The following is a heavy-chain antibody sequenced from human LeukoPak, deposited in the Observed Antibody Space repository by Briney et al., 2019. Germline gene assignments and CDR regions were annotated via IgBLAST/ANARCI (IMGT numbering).Heavy chain of an antibody. CDR2: ISSNGGST. Sequence: PGGSLRLSCAVSGFTFSGYNMNWVRQAPGKGLEYVSAISSNGGSTYYANSVKGRFTISRDNSKNTLYLQMGSLRAEDMAVYYCASPGAYYWGQGTLVTVSS. V-gene: IGHV3-64*01. J-gene: IGHJ4*02. CDR1: GFTFSGYN. CDR3: ASPGAYY.